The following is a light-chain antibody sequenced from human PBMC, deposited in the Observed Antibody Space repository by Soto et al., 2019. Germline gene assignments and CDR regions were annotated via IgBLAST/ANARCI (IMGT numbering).Light chain of an antibody. J-gene: IGKJ2*03. CDR3: QHYKISTRYS. CDR2: RAS. CDR1: ENINKW. Sequence: QMTQSPSTLSASAGHRVTINCRASENINKWLAWYQQRPGTVTKLLIYRASNLESGVPARFSGSGSGTDFTLTISSLQPEDFATYYCQHYKISTRYSFGQGTKVDIK. V-gene: IGKV1-5*03.